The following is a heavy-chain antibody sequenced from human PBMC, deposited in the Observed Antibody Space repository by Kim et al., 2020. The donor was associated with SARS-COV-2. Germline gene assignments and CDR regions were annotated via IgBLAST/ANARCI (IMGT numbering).Heavy chain of an antibody. CDR2: IDPSDSYT. V-gene: IGHV5-10-1*01. Sequence: GESLKISCKGSGYSFTSYWISWVRQMPGKGLEWMGRIDPSDSYTNYSPSFQGHVTISADKSISTAYLQWSSLKASDTAMYYCASPGRHYYGSGSYYASYYYYYGMDVWGQGTTVTVSS. CDR3: ASPGRHYYGSGSYYASYYYYYGMDV. J-gene: IGHJ6*02. D-gene: IGHD3-10*01. CDR1: GYSFTSYW.